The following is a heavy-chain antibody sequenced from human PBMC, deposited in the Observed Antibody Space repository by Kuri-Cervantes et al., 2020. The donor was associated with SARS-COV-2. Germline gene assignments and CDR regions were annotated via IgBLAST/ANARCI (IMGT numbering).Heavy chain of an antibody. J-gene: IGHJ4*02. CDR1: GFTFSSYD. CDR2: IGTAGDP. CDR3: ARELITGTPFDY. D-gene: IGHD1-7*01. Sequence: LSLTCAASGFTFSSYDMHWVRQATGKGLEWVSAIGTAGDPYYPGSVKGRFTISRENAKNSLYLQMNSLRAGDTAVYYCARELITGTPFDYWGQGTLVTVSS. V-gene: IGHV3-13*05.